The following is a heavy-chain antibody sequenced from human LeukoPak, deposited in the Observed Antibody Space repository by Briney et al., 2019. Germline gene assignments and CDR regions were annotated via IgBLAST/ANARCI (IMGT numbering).Heavy chain of an antibody. CDR2: INSDGSST. J-gene: IGHJ4*02. CDR1: GFTFSSYW. CDR3: ARGYSSSWYDY. Sequence: GGSLRLSCAASGFTFSSYWMHWVRQAPGKGLVWVSGINSDGSSTSYADSVKGRFTISRDNAKNTLCLQMNSLRAEDTAVYYCARGYSSSWYDYWGQGTLVTVSS. D-gene: IGHD6-13*01. V-gene: IGHV3-74*01.